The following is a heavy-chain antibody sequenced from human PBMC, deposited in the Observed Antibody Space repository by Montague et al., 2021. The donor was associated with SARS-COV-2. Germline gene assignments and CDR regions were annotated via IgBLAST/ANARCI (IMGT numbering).Heavy chain of an antibody. J-gene: IGHJ4*02. V-gene: IGHV4-59*01. D-gene: IGHD1-1*01. CDR3: ARAQNTCFIANCVNCFDF. CDR1: GGSISSYY. Sequence: SETLSLTCTVSGGSISSYYWSWIRQPPGKGLEWIGYIYYTGSTKYNPSLKSRVTMSLDRPTNRFSLRLNSVTAADTAMYYCARAQNTCFIANCVNCFDFWGLGAQVPVSS. CDR2: IYYTGST.